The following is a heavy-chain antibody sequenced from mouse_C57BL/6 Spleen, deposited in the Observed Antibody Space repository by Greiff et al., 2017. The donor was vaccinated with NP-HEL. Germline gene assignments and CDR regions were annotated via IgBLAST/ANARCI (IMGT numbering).Heavy chain of an antibody. CDR2: IYPGSGNT. Sequence: VHLVESGAELVRPGASVKLSCKASGYTFTDYYINWVKQRPGQGLEWIARIYPGSGNTYYNEKFKGKATLTAEKSSSTAYMQLSSLTSEDSAVYFCARNPYYYAMDYWGQGTSVTVSS. V-gene: IGHV1-76*01. CDR1: GYTFTDYY. CDR3: ARNPYYYAMDY. J-gene: IGHJ4*01.